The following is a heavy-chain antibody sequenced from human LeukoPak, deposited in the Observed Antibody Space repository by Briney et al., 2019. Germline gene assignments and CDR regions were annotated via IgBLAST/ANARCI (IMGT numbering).Heavy chain of an antibody. CDR2: ISGSGSGT. V-gene: IGHV3-23*01. D-gene: IGHD6-13*01. CDR1: GFTFSSYA. Sequence: GGSLRLSCAAYGFTFSSYAMSWVRQAPGQGLEWVSGISGSGSGTYYPDSVKGRFTISRDNSKNTLYLQMNSLRAEDTAVYYCAKGGIAAAGTSFYFDYWGQGTLVTVSS. J-gene: IGHJ4*02. CDR3: AKGGIAAAGTSFYFDY.